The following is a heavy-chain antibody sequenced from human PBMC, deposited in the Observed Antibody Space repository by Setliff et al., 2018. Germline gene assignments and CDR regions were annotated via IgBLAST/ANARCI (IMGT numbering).Heavy chain of an antibody. CDR1: GGSISSGSHY. CDR3: ARHLWGRYMAESSDYFDY. D-gene: IGHD3-3*02. V-gene: IGHV4-61*02. J-gene: IGHJ4*02. Sequence: SETLSLTCTVSGGSISSGSHYWSWIRQPAGKGLEWIGRIYASGSTNYNPSLEGRVTISVDTSNNQFSLKLSSVTAADTAVYYCARHLWGRYMAESSDYFDYWGQGSLVTVSS. CDR2: IYASGST.